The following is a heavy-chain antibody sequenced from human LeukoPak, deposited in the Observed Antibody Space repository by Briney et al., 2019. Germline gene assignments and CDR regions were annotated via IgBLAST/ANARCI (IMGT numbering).Heavy chain of an antibody. D-gene: IGHD5-24*01. V-gene: IGHV4-31*03. CDR3: ACRDGYNYSDY. CDR2: IYYSGST. J-gene: IGHJ4*02. Sequence: SETLSLTCTVSGGSISSGGYYWSWLRQHPGKGLEWIGYIYYSGSTYYNPSLKSRVTISVDTSKNQFSLKLSSVTAADTAVYYCACRDGYNYSDYWGQGTLVTVSS. CDR1: GGSISSGGYY.